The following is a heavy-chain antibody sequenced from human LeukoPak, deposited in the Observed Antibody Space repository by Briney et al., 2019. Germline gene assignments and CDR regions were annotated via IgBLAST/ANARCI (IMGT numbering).Heavy chain of an antibody. Sequence: GGPLRLSCAASGFTFSNYWTYWVRQAPGKGLVWGSPIKSDGNITNYADSVKGRFTISRDNAKNTLFLQMNSLRAEDTAVYYCGRSGDFWSGSGVAYWGQGTLVTVSS. D-gene: IGHD3-3*01. CDR3: GRSGDFWSGSGVAY. CDR1: GFTFSNYW. V-gene: IGHV3-74*01. CDR2: IKSDGNIT. J-gene: IGHJ4*02.